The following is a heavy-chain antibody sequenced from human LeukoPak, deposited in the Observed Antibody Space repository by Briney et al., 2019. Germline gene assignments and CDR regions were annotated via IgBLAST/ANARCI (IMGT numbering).Heavy chain of an antibody. D-gene: IGHD2-21*02. V-gene: IGHV3-9*01. Sequence: GRSLRLSCAASGFTFDDYAMHWVRQAPGKGLEWVSGISWNSGSIGYADSVKGRFTISRDNAKNSLYLQMNSLRAEDTALYYCATLIVVVTDDAFDIWGQGTMVTVSS. J-gene: IGHJ3*02. CDR3: ATLIVVVTDDAFDI. CDR1: GFTFDDYA. CDR2: ISWNSGSI.